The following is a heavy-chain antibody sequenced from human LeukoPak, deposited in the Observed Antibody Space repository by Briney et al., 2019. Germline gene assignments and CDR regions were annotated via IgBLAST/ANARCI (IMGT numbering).Heavy chain of an antibody. CDR3: ARPRSRHQDAFDI. J-gene: IGHJ3*02. V-gene: IGHV4-34*01. CDR1: GGSFSGYY. D-gene: IGHD1-14*01. CDR2: INHSGST. Sequence: SETLSLTCAVYGGSFSGYYWSWIRQPPGKGLEWIGEINHSGSTNYNPSLKSRVTISVDTSKNQFSLKLSSVTAADTAVYYCARPRSRHQDAFDIWGQGTMVTVSS.